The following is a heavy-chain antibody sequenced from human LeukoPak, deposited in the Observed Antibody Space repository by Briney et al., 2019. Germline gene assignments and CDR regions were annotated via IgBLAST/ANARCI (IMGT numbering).Heavy chain of an antibody. CDR1: GSFTSYG. CDR3: ARDRTRPPYYYDNSGYYPIDY. V-gene: IGHV1-18*01. D-gene: IGHD3-22*01. CDR2: INTDNGNA. Sequence: ASVKVSCKASGSFTSYGITWVRQAPGQGLEWMGWINTDNGNADYAQKFQGRVTLTTDTSPRIGYMELRSLRYDDTAVYYCARDRTRPPYYYDNSGYYPIDYWGQGTLVTVSS. J-gene: IGHJ4*02.